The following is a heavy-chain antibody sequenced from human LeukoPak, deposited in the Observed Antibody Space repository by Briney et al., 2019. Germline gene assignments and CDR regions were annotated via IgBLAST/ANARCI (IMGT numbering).Heavy chain of an antibody. V-gene: IGHV3-30*18. CDR1: GFTFSSYG. CDR2: ISYDGSNK. J-gene: IGHJ4*02. CDR3: AKDHEGYYFDY. Sequence: GGSLRLSCTTSGFTFSSYGMHWVRQAPGKGLEWVAVISYDGSNKYYADSVKGRFTISRDNSKNTLYLQMNSLRAEDTAVYYCAKDHEGYYFDYWGQGTLVTVSS.